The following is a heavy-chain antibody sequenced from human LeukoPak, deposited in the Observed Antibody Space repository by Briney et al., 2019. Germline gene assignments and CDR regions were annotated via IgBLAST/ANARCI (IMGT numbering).Heavy chain of an antibody. CDR3: AKEGEQRTSSSWYGIDY. CDR2: ISASGGST. Sequence: PGGSLRLSCAASGFTFSSYAMSWVRQAPGEGLEWVSAISASGGSTYYAGSVKGRFTISRDNSKNTLYLQMNDLRAEDTAVYYCAKEGEQRTSSSWYGIDYWGQGTLVTVSS. V-gene: IGHV3-23*01. J-gene: IGHJ4*02. D-gene: IGHD6-13*01. CDR1: GFTFSSYA.